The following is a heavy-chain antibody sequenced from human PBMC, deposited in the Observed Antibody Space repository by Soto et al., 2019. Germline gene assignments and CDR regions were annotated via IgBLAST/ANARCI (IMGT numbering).Heavy chain of an antibody. Sequence: SETLSLTCAVYGGSFSGYYWSWIRQPPGKGLEWIGEINHSGSTNYNPSLKSRVTISVDTSKNQFSLKLSSVTAADTAVYYCAIWLLGYFDYWGQGTLVTVSS. J-gene: IGHJ4*02. CDR1: GGSFSGYY. D-gene: IGHD3-16*01. CDR2: INHSGST. V-gene: IGHV4-34*01. CDR3: AIWLLGYFDY.